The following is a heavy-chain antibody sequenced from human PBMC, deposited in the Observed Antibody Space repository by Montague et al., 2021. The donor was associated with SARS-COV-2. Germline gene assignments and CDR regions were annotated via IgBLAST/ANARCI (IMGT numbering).Heavy chain of an antibody. V-gene: IGHV4-4*02. J-gene: IGHJ3*01. D-gene: IGHD3-3*01. CDR3: ARGQVTISGVLIFIPAAGHLDG. Sequence: SETRSLTCAVSGGSIKTYIWWSWVRQAPGKGLEWLGGILHSGTANYNPSLKSRVTLSRDTSKNQFSLKLQSVTPADTAVYYCARGQVTISGVLIFIPAAGHLDGWGQGTSVTVSS. CDR2: ILHSGTA. CDR1: GGSIKTYIW.